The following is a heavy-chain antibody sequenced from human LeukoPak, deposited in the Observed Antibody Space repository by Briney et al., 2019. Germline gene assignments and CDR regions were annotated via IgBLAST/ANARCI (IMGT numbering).Heavy chain of an antibody. CDR3: ARHYDFWSGYPPDYYFDY. Sequence: SETLSLTCTVSGGSISSYYWSWIRQPPGKGLEWIGSIYYSGSTYYNPSLKSRVTISVDTSKNQFSLKLSSVTAADTAVYYCARHYDFWSGYPPDYYFDYWGQGTLVTVSS. V-gene: IGHV4-39*01. D-gene: IGHD3-3*01. CDR1: GGSISSYY. J-gene: IGHJ4*02. CDR2: IYYSGST.